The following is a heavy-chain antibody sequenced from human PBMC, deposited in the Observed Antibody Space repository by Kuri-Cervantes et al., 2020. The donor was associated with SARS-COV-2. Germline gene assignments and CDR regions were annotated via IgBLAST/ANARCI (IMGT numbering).Heavy chain of an antibody. CDR3: AKAMVRGVIITYYFDY. J-gene: IGHJ4*02. D-gene: IGHD3-10*01. CDR2: ISGSGGST. V-gene: IGHV3-23*01. Sequence: GGSLRLSCAASGFTFSSYAMSWVRQAPGKGLEWVSAISGSGGSTYYADSVKGRFTISRDNSKNSLYLQMNSLRTEDTALYYCAKAMVRGVIITYYFDYWGQGTLVTVSS. CDR1: GFTFSSYA.